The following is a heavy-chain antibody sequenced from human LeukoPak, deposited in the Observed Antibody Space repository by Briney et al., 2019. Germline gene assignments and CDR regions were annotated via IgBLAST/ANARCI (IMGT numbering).Heavy chain of an antibody. CDR3: ARPRIMTTLVFDY. V-gene: IGHV4-39*01. CDR1: GGSISSSNYY. CDR2: IYYSGST. D-gene: IGHD4-23*01. Sequence: PSETLSLTCTVSGGSISSSNYYWGWIRQPPGKGLEWIGSIYYSGSTYYNPSLKSRVTISVDTSKRQFSLKLNSVTAADTAVYYGARPRIMTTLVFDYWGQGTPVTVSP. J-gene: IGHJ4*02.